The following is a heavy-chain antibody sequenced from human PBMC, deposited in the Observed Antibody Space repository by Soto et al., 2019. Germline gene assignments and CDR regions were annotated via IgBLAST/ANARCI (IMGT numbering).Heavy chain of an antibody. Sequence: GGSLRLSCAASGFSFSTYPMTWVRQAPGKRLEGVSSISGSGGDTYYIDSVKGRFTISRDNSKNTVYLQMNSLRAEDTAVYYCAKILSTVTTYYYGMDVWSQGTTVTVSS. V-gene: IGHV3-23*01. J-gene: IGHJ6*02. CDR3: AKILSTVTTYYYGMDV. CDR2: ISGSGGDT. D-gene: IGHD4-17*01. CDR1: GFSFSTYP.